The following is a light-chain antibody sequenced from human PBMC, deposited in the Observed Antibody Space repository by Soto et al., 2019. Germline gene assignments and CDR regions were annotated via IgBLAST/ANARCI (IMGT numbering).Light chain of an antibody. V-gene: IGKV3D-15*01. CDR3: QHYNNWPLIT. CDR2: GTS. Sequence: MMMPESPSTLYVSPGERVTLSCRASQSVTNNIAWYQQKPGQAPRLLIYGTSTRATGTPARFSGSGSGTEFTLTISSLQSEDFAAYFCQHYNNWPLITFGQGTRLEIK. CDR1: QSVTNN. J-gene: IGKJ5*01.